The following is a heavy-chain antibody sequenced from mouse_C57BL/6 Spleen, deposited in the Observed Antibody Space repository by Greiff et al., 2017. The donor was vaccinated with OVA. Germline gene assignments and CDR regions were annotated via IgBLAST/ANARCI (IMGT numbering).Heavy chain of an antibody. CDR1: GYSFTSYY. J-gene: IGHJ2*01. V-gene: IGHV1-66*01. Sequence: QVHVKQSGPELVKPGASVKISCKASGYSFTSYYIHWVKQRPGQGLEWIGWIYPGSGNTKYNEKFKGKATLTADTSSSTAYMQLSSLTSEDSAVYYCARGDVDYFDYWGQGTTLTVSS. CDR2: IYPGSGNT. D-gene: IGHD3-3*01. CDR3: ARGDVDYFDY.